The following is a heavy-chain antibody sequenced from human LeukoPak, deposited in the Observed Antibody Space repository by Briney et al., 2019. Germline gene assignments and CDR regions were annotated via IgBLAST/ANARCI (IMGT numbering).Heavy chain of an antibody. CDR3: AKGGSGYFLDL. D-gene: IGHD3-22*01. J-gene: IGHJ5*02. Sequence: PGGSLRLSCLASGFIFNNYGLVWVRQGPGKGLEWVSAISNDGGGTTYADFVQGRFTISRENSKNTLFLHMNSLRAEDTALYYCAKGGSGYFLDLWGQGTLVTVSS. CDR2: ISNDGGGT. V-gene: IGHV3-23*01. CDR1: GFIFNNYG.